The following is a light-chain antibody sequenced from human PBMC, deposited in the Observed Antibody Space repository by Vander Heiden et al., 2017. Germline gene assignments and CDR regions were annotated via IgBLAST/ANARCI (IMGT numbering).Light chain of an antibody. J-gene: IGKJ4*01. Sequence: EIVLNHTLLSLSVTPGEPASISCKSSQSRVHRNGKTCLAWYLQKPGQAPQLLIYEVSNRASGVPDRFSGSGSGTDFTLKISRVEAEDVGVYYCMQSIHIPLTFGQGTKVEIK. V-gene: IGKV2D-29*01. CDR3: MQSIHIPLT. CDR1: QSRVHRNGKTC. CDR2: EVS.